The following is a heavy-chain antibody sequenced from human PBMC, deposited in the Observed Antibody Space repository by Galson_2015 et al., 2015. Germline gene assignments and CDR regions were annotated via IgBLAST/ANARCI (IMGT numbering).Heavy chain of an antibody. J-gene: IGHJ4*02. D-gene: IGHD2-15*01. V-gene: IGHV3-48*03. Sequence: SLRRSCAGSGFIFSNYDGNWGRQAPGKGLEWVCYIRGSGDTIFYADSVKGRFTISRDNAKNSVYLQMNSLRAEDTAVYYCARVAYCSGGSCLPGAGFWGQGAQVTVSS. CDR3: ARVAYCSGGSCLPGAGF. CDR1: GFIFSNYD. CDR2: IRGSGDTI.